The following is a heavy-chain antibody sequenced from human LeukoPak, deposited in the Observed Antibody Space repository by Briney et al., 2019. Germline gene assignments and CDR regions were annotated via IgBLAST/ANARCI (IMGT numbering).Heavy chain of an antibody. V-gene: IGHV3-9*03. D-gene: IGHD3-9*01. J-gene: IGHJ4*01. CDR1: GFTFDDYA. CDR2: ISWNSGSI. Sequence: GRSLGLSCAASGFTFDDYAMHWVRQAPGKGLEWVSGISWNSGSIGYADSVKGRFTISRDNAKNSLYLQMNSLRAENMALYYCAKDMGYDILTGYLVYWGQGTLVTVSS. CDR3: AKDMGYDILTGYLVY.